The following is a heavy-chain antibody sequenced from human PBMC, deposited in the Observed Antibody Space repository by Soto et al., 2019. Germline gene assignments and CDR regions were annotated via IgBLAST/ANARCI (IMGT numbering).Heavy chain of an antibody. V-gene: IGHV4-31*03. Sequence: LSLTCTVSGGSISSGGYYWSWIRQHPGKGLEWIGYIYYSGSTYYNPSLKSRVTISVDTSKNQFSLKLSSVTAADTAVYYCAREGDYGDFSFDYWGQGTLVTVSS. CDR2: IYYSGST. D-gene: IGHD4-17*01. CDR3: AREGDYGDFSFDY. J-gene: IGHJ4*02. CDR1: GGSISSGGYY.